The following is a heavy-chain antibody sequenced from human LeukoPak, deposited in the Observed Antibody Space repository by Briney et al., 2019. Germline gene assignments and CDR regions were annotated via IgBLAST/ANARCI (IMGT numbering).Heavy chain of an antibody. Sequence: SETLSLTCAVSGYSISSGYYWGWIRQPPGKGLEWIGSIYHSGSTYYNPSLKSRVTISVDTSKNQFSLKLSSATAADTAVYYCASPRGYYDSSGYLSNWFDPWGQGTLVTASS. D-gene: IGHD3-22*01. CDR1: GYSISSGYY. CDR3: ASPRGYYDSSGYLSNWFDP. V-gene: IGHV4-38-2*01. J-gene: IGHJ5*02. CDR2: IYHSGST.